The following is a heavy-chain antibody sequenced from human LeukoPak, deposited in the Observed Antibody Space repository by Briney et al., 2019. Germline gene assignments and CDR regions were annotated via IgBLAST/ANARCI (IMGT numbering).Heavy chain of an antibody. D-gene: IGHD2-21*01. CDR1: GGSISSGGYY. V-gene: IGHV4-31*03. CDR3: ARSVIYGMDV. J-gene: IGHJ6*02. CDR2: IYYSGST. Sequence: SETLSPTCTVSGGSISSGGYYWSWIRQHPGKGLEWIGYIYYSGSTYYNPSLKSRVTISVDTSKNQFSLKLSSVTAADTAVYYCARSVIYGMDVWGQGTTVTVSS.